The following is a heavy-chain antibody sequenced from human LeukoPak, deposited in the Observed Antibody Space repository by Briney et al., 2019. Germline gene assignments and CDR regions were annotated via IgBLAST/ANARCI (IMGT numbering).Heavy chain of an antibody. CDR1: GGSISSSSYY. J-gene: IGHJ4*02. CDR3: ARVNFVPLSHFDS. Sequence: KSSETLSLTCTVSGGSISSSSYYWGWIRQPPGEGLEWIGDIDHRRDTNYNPSLKSRVTIAIDTSKNQISLKLRSVTAADTAVYYCARVNFVPLSHFDSWGQGTLVTVSS. V-gene: IGHV4-39*07. D-gene: IGHD1-1*01. CDR2: IDHRRDT.